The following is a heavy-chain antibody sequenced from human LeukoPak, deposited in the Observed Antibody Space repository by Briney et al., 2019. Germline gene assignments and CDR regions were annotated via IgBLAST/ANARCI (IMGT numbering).Heavy chain of an antibody. D-gene: IGHD2-15*01. CDR1: GFTFSGYG. Sequence: GGSLRLSCAASGFTFSGYGMHWVRQAPGKGLEWVSYISSSSSTIYYADSVKGRFTISRDNSKNTLYLQMNSLRAEDTAVYYCAKDPSGLVDYWGQGTLVTVSS. V-gene: IGHV3-48*01. CDR2: ISSSSSTI. CDR3: AKDPSGLVDY. J-gene: IGHJ4*02.